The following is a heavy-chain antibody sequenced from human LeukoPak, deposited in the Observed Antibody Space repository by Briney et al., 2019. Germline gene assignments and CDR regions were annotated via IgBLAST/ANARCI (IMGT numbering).Heavy chain of an antibody. J-gene: IGHJ4*02. CDR2: ISSSGSTI. CDR1: GFTFSDYY. D-gene: IGHD3-22*01. Sequence: GGSLRLSCAASGFTFSDYYMSWIRQAPGKGLEWVSYISSSGSTIYYADSVKGRFTISRDNAKNSLYLRMNSLRAEDTAVYYCASFPAYYYDSSGYNDYWGQGTLVTVSS. CDR3: ASFPAYYYDSSGYNDY. V-gene: IGHV3-11*01.